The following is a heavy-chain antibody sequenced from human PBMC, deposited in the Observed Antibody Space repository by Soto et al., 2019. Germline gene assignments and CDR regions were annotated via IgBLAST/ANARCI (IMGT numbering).Heavy chain of an antibody. V-gene: IGHV4-59*01. CDR3: ARRGQIKPSSPWKDNYYYMYF. CDR1: GGSISSYY. D-gene: IGHD1-1*01. J-gene: IGHJ6*03. Sequence: SETLSLTCTVSGGSISSYYWSWIRQPPGKGLEWIGYIYYSGSTNYNPSLKSRVTISVDTSKNQFSLKLSSVTAADTAVYYCARRGQIKPSSPWKDNYYYMYFWGKGTTVTVSS. CDR2: IYYSGST.